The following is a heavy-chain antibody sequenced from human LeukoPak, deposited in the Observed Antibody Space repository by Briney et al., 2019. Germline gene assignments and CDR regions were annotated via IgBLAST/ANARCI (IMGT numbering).Heavy chain of an antibody. J-gene: IGHJ4*02. Sequence: SETLSLTCAVYGGSFSGYYWSWIRQPPGKGLEWIGEINHSGSTNYNPSLKSRVTISVDTSKNQFSLKLSSETAADTAVYYCARGPDSSGYYYFDYWGQGTLVTVSS. D-gene: IGHD3-22*01. V-gene: IGHV4-34*01. CDR2: INHSGST. CDR3: ARGPDSSGYYYFDY. CDR1: GGSFSGYY.